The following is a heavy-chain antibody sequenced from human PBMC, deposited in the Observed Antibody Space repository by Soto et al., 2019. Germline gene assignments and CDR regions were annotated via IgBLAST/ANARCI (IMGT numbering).Heavy chain of an antibody. CDR3: AKEGVRYCSGGSCYPDY. Sequence: EVQLLESGGGLVPPGGSLRLPCAASGFTFSTYAMSWVRQAPGKGLEWVSTISGSGGSTYYAGSVKGRFTISRDNSKNTLYLQMNSLRAEDTAVYYCAKEGVRYCSGGSCYPDYWGQGSLVTVSS. CDR1: GFTFSTYA. CDR2: ISGSGGST. V-gene: IGHV3-23*01. D-gene: IGHD2-15*01. J-gene: IGHJ4*02.